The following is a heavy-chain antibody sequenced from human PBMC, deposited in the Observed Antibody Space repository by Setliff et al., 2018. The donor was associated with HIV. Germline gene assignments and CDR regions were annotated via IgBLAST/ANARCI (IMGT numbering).Heavy chain of an antibody. Sequence: SETLSLTCTVSGDSASNSRYYWAWIRQPPGKGLEYIGSIHYDERTYYNPSLKSRVTISLDTSKNQFSLNLSSVTAADTAVYYCARAGYYGSTSYWEYFQHWGQGTLVTVSS. CDR3: ARAGYYGSTSYWEYFQH. J-gene: IGHJ1*01. CDR1: GDSASNSRYY. CDR2: IHYDERT. V-gene: IGHV4-39*07. D-gene: IGHD3-22*01.